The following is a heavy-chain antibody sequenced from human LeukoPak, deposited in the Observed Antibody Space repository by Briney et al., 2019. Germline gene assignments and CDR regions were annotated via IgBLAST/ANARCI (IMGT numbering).Heavy chain of an antibody. Sequence: PGGSLRLSCAASGFTFGDTWMNWVRQVPGQGLEWVANIKQDGSEKFYVASVKGRFTISRDKGKSSLYLQMNSLRAEDTALYYCATSYDMGWLIGYWGQGTLVTVSS. CDR3: ATSYDMGWLIGY. CDR2: IKQDGSEK. CDR1: GFTFGDTW. D-gene: IGHD3/OR15-3a*01. V-gene: IGHV3-7*03. J-gene: IGHJ4*02.